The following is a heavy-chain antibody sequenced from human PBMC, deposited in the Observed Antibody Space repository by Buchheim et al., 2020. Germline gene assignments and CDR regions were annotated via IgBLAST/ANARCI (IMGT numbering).Heavy chain of an antibody. V-gene: IGHV3-33*01. Sequence: QVQLVESGGGVVQPGRSLRLSCAASGFTFSSYGMHWVRQAPGKGLEWVAGIWYDGSNKYYADSVKGRFTISRDNSKNTLYLQMNSLRAEDTAVYYCARGGRTMIGGLTGPIDYWGQGTL. CDR1: GFTFSSYG. CDR2: IWYDGSNK. D-gene: IGHD3-22*01. J-gene: IGHJ4*02. CDR3: ARGGRTMIGGLTGPIDY.